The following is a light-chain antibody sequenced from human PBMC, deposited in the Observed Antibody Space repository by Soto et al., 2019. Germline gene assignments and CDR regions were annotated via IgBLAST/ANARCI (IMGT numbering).Light chain of an antibody. CDR1: QNINNY. CDR3: KKTYSALFT. V-gene: IGKV1-39*01. CDR2: AVS. J-gene: IGKJ3*01. Sequence: DFQMPQSPSSLSSSIVYIVTVTGLASQNINNYLNWYQQKPGKAPKLLIYAVSSLQSGVPSRFSGSGSGTEFSLTISSMQHEDFENYYCKKTYSALFTFGTGNKVDIK.